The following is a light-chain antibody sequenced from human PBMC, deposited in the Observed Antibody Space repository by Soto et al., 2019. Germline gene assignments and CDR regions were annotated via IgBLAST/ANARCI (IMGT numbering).Light chain of an antibody. CDR1: QSVSPNY. Sequence: EIVLTQSPGTLSLSPGDRVTLSCRASQSVSPNYFSWYQQKPGQAPRLLIYATSSRAVGIPDRFSGSGSGTDFTLTISRLEPEDFAMYYCQQYGDYNSPRYSFGQGTRLEI. V-gene: IGKV3-20*01. CDR3: QQYGDYNSPRYS. J-gene: IGKJ2*03. CDR2: ATS.